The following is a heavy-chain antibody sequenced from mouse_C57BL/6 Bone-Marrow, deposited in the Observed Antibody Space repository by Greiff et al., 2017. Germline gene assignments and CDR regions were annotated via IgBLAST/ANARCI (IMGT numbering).Heavy chain of an antibody. CDR1: GYTFTSYW. CDR2: IYPSDSET. J-gene: IGHJ3*01. D-gene: IGHD2-3*01. V-gene: IGHV1-61*01. CDR3: ARGVYDGYYEAY. Sequence: QVQLKQPGAELVRPGSSVKLSCKASGYTFTSYWMDWVKQRPGQGLEWIGNIYPSDSETHYNQKFKDKATLTVDKSSSTAYMQLSSLTSEDSAVYYCARGVYDGYYEAYWGQGTLVTVSA.